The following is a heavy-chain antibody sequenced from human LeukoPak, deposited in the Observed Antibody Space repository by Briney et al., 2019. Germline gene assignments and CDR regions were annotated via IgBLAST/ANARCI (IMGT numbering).Heavy chain of an antibody. CDR3: ARGGPSGDPLDY. CDR1: GGSFSGYY. Sequence: SETLSPSCAVYGGSFSGYYWSWIRQPPGKGLEWIGEINHSGSTNYNPSLKSRVTISVDTSKNQFSLKLSSVTAADTAVYYCARGGPSGDPLDYGGQGTLVTVSS. CDR2: INHSGST. V-gene: IGHV4-34*01. J-gene: IGHJ4*02. D-gene: IGHD4-17*01.